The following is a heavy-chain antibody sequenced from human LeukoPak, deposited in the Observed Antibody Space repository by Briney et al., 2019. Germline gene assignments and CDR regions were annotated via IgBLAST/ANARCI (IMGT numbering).Heavy chain of an antibody. Sequence: GGSLRLSCAASESIVSSRFMAWVRQAPGKGLEWVSSISSSSSYIYYADSVKGRFTISRDNAKNSLYLQMNSLRAEDTAVYYCARYYDIFGEDYWGQGTLVTVSS. J-gene: IGHJ4*02. CDR2: ISSSSSYI. V-gene: IGHV3-21*04. D-gene: IGHD3-9*01. CDR3: ARYYDIFGEDY. CDR1: ESIVSSRF.